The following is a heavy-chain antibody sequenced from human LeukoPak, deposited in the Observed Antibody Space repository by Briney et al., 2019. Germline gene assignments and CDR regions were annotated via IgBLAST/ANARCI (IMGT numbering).Heavy chain of an antibody. Sequence: ASMRVSCKASGYTFSDYYIHWIRQAPGQGLEWMGLINPKNGDTNFAQTFQGRVTMTRDTSITTAYMGLSRLSSDDTAVYYCARGWQINSSGGFVDPWGQGTLVTLSS. J-gene: IGHJ5*02. CDR3: ARGWQINSSGGFVDP. CDR2: INPKNGDT. V-gene: IGHV1-2*02. D-gene: IGHD6-6*01. CDR1: GYTFSDYY.